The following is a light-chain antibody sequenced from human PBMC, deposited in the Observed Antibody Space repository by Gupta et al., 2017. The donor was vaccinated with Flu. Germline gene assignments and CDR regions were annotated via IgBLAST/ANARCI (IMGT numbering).Light chain of an antibody. J-gene: IGLJ1*01. CDR3: QTWGTAMGV. Sequence: QLVLTQSPSASASLGASVKLTCALSSGHSNYAIAWHQQLPGKGPRYLMKVNSDGSHSKGDGIPDRFSGSSSGAERYLTVSSLQSEDEADYYCQTWGTAMGVFGNGTKVTVL. V-gene: IGLV4-69*01. CDR1: SGHSNYA. CDR2: VNSDGSH.